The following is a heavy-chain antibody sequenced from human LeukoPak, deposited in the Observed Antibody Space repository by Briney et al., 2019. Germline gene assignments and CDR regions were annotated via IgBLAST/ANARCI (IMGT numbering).Heavy chain of an antibody. V-gene: IGHV3-30-3*01. Sequence: HGRSLRLSCAASGFTFSSYAMHWVRQAPGKGLAWVAVISYDGSNKYYADSVKGRFTICRDNSKNTLYLQMNSLRAEDTAVYYCAPGGGSYYFDYWGQGTLVTVSS. CDR2: ISYDGSNK. D-gene: IGHD2-15*01. CDR3: APGGGSYYFDY. J-gene: IGHJ4*02. CDR1: GFTFSSYA.